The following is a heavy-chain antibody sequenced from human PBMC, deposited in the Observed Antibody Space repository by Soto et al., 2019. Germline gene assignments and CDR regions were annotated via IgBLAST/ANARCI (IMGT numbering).Heavy chain of an antibody. CDR2: ISGSGGST. CDR1: GFTFSSYA. J-gene: IGHJ3*02. V-gene: IGHV3-23*01. CDR3: AKGSVLNIVVVVAATPEGAFDI. Sequence: GGSLRLSCAASGFTFSSYAMSWVRQAPGKGLEWVSAISGSGGSTYYADSVKGRFTISRDNSKNTLYLQMNSLRAEDTAVYYCAKGSVLNIVVVVAATPEGAFDIWGQGTMVTVSS. D-gene: IGHD2-15*01.